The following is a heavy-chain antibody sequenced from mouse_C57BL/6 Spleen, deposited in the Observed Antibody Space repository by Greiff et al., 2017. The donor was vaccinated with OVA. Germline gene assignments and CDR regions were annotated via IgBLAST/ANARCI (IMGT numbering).Heavy chain of an antibody. J-gene: IGHJ2*01. CDR3: AREPYYGSSPFDY. V-gene: IGHV1-64*01. Sequence: QVQLQQPGAELVKPGASVKLSCKASGYTFTSYWMHWVKQRPGQGLEWIGMIYPNSGSTNYNEKFKSKATLTADKSSSTAYMQLSSLTSEDSAVYYCAREPYYGSSPFDYWGQGTPVTVSA. CDR2: IYPNSGST. D-gene: IGHD1-1*01. CDR1: GYTFTSYW.